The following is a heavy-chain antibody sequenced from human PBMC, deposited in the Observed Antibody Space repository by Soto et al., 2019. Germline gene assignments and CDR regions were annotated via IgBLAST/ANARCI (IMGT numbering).Heavy chain of an antibody. CDR3: ARGVVGKYGSWSQAYYGMDV. J-gene: IGHJ6*02. CDR2: INHSGST. V-gene: IGHV4-34*01. CDR1: GGSFSGYY. Sequence: QVQLQQWGAGLLKPSETLSLTCAVYGGSFSGYYWSWVRQPPGKGLEWLGEINHSGSTNYNPSLKSRVTISGDTSKNQFSLKLSSVTAADTAVYYCARGVVGKYGSWSQAYYGMDVWGQGTTVTVSS. D-gene: IGHD3-10*01.